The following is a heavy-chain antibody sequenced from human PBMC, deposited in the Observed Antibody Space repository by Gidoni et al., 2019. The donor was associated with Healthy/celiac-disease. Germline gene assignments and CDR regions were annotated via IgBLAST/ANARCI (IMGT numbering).Heavy chain of an antibody. V-gene: IGHV4-61*02. D-gene: IGHD1-1*01. J-gene: IGHJ6*02. CDR3: ARDGNSTDSHYYYGMDV. CDR1: RSSISSGSYY. Sequence: QLQLQESGPGLVKPSHTLSLTCTVSRSSISSGSYYWSWIRQPAGKGLEWIGRISTSGSTNYNPSLKSRVTISVDTSKNQFSLKLSSVTAADTAVYYCARDGNSTDSHYYYGMDVWGQGTTVTVSS. CDR2: ISTSGST.